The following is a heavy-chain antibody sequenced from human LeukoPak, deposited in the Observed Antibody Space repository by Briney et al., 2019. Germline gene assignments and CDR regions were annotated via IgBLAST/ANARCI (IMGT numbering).Heavy chain of an antibody. CDR2: ISSSSSTI. J-gene: IGHJ6*02. CDR3: ARDIDVWFGERKLWNGMDV. Sequence: PGGSLRLSCAASGFTFSSYSMNWVRQAPGKGLEWVSYISSSSSTIYYADSVKGRFTISRVNAKNSLYLQMNSLRAEDTAVYYCARDIDVWFGERKLWNGMDVWGQGTTVTVSS. CDR1: GFTFSSYS. D-gene: IGHD3-10*01. V-gene: IGHV3-48*01.